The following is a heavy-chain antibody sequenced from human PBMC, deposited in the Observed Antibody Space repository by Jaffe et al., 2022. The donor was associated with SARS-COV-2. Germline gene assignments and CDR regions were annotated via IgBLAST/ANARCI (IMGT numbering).Heavy chain of an antibody. CDR2: INANTGNT. CDR1: GYTFTNFA. V-gene: IGHV1-8*02. CDR3: ARVLLAGHCVDGVCSDFDY. Sequence: QVQLVQSGAEVKKPGASVKVSCETSGYTFTNFAINWVRQATGQGLEWMGWINANTGNTGSAQKFQDRVTMTMDTSASTAYLELSNLESEDTAIYYCARVLLAGHCVDGVCSDFDYWGQGTLVTVSS. J-gene: IGHJ4*02. D-gene: IGHD2-8*01.